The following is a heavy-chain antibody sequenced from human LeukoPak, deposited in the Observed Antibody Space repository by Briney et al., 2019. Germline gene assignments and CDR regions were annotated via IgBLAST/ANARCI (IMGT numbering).Heavy chain of an antibody. CDR1: GFTLGDAA. J-gene: IGHJ4*02. CDR3: TGGSYSVPGFDY. CDR2: IRSKAYAGTT. D-gene: IGHD1-26*01. V-gene: IGHV3-49*03. Sequence: GRSLTLSCTASGFTLGDAAMSWSCQAPRKGLGWVSFIRSKAYAGTTEYAASVKGRFTISRDDSKSIAYLQMNSLKTEDTAVYYCTGGSYSVPGFDYWGQGTLVTVSS.